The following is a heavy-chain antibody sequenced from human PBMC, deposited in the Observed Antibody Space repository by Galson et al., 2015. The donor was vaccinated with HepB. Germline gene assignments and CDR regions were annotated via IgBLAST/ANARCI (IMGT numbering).Heavy chain of an antibody. D-gene: IGHD2-2*01. Sequence: CAISGDSVSSNSAAWNWIRQSPSRGPEWLGRTYYRSKWYNDYAVSVKSRITINPDTSKNQFSLQLNSVTPEDTAVYYCARSGCSSTSCYDAFDIWGQGTMVTVSS. V-gene: IGHV6-1*01. CDR3: ARSGCSSTSCYDAFDI. J-gene: IGHJ3*02. CDR1: GDSVSSNSAA. CDR2: TYYRSKWYN.